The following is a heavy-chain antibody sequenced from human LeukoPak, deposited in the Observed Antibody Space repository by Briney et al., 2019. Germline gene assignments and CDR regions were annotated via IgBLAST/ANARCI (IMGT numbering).Heavy chain of an antibody. J-gene: IGHJ6*02. CDR1: GGTFSSYA. V-gene: IGHV1-69*13. CDR2: IIPIIGTA. D-gene: IGHD2-2*01. CDR3: AREGTHIVVVPAAIPPVSDYYYGMDV. Sequence: ASVKVSCKASGGTFSSYAISWVRQAPGQGLEWMGGIIPIIGTANYAQKFQGRVTITADESTSTAYMELSSLRSEDTAVYYCAREGTHIVVVPAAIPPVSDYYYGMDVWGQGTTVTVSS.